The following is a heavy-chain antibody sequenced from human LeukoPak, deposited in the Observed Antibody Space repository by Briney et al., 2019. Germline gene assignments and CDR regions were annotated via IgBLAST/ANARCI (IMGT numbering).Heavy chain of an antibody. CDR2: IYYSGST. D-gene: IGHD4-17*01. J-gene: IGHJ6*02. CDR1: GGSISSSSYY. CDR3: ARNYGGGDYGDYGAPYYHYGMDV. Sequence: SETLSLTCTVSGGSISSSSYYWGWIRQPPGKGLEWIGSIYYSGSTYYNPSLKSRVTISVDTSKNQFSLKLSSVTAADTAVYYCARNYGGGDYGDYGAPYYHYGMDVWGQGTTVTVSS. V-gene: IGHV4-39*01.